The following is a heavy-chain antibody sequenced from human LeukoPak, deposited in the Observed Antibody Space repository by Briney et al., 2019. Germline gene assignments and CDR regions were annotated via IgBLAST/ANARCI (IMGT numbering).Heavy chain of an antibody. CDR3: ARAQGPGY. J-gene: IGHJ4*02. V-gene: IGHV3-21*01. Sequence: GGSLRLSCAASGFTFSSYSMNWVRQAPGKGLEWVSSISSGSSYIYYADSVKGRFTISRDNAKNSLYLQMNSLRAEDTAVYYCARAQGPGYWGQGTLVTVSS. D-gene: IGHD1-14*01. CDR1: GFTFSSYS. CDR2: ISSGSSYI.